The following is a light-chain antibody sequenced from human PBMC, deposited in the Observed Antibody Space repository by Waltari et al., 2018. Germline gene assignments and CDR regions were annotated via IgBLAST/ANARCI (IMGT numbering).Light chain of an antibody. CDR2: EAS. CDR1: QSVSRS. J-gene: IGKJ5*01. V-gene: IGKV3-11*01. Sequence: EIVLTQSPATLSLSPGERATLSCRASQSVSRSLAWYQHKPGQAPRLRIYEASNRATGIPARFSGIGSGTDFTLTISSLEPEDFAVYYCQQRSNWPPVTFGQGTRLEIK. CDR3: QQRSNWPPVT.